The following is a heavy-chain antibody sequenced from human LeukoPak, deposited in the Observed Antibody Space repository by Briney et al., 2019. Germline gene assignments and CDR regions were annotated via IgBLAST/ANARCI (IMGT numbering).Heavy chain of an antibody. D-gene: IGHD3-10*01. CDR2: INHSGST. CDR1: GGSFSGYY. CDR3: AGREFDDY. Sequence: SETLSLTCAVYGGSFSGYYWSWIRQPPGKGLEWIGEINHSGSTNYNPSLTSRVTISVDTSKNQFSLKLSSVTAADTAVYYCAGREFDDYWGQGTLVTVSS. V-gene: IGHV4-34*01. J-gene: IGHJ4*02.